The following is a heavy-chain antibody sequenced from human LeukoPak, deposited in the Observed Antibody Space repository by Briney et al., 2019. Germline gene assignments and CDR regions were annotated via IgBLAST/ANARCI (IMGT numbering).Heavy chain of an antibody. CDR2: IYTSGST. D-gene: IGHD3-10*01. Sequence: PSETLSLTCTVSGGSISSYYWSWIRQPPGKGLEWIGYIYTSGSTNYNPSLKSRVTISVDTSKNQFSLKLSSVTAADTAVYYCATDGDYYDSGTYSGHWGQGTLVTVSS. CDR3: ATDGDYYDSGTYSGH. V-gene: IGHV4-4*09. CDR1: GGSISSYY. J-gene: IGHJ4*02.